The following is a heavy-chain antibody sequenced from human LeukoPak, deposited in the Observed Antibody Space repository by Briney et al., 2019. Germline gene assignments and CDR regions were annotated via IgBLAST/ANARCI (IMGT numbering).Heavy chain of an antibody. Sequence: WAPLSLPCTVSGGSISSYYWSWSRRPPGKGLEGSGYIYYSGRTNYNPSLKSRVTISVDTSKNQLSLKLSSVTAAATAVYYCARDQGIAAAGIMGWDYYYYGMDVWGQGTTVTVSS. V-gene: IGHV4-59*01. D-gene: IGHD6-13*01. CDR2: IYYSGRT. CDR3: ARDQGIAAAGIMGWDYYYYGMDV. CDR1: GGSISSYY. J-gene: IGHJ6*02.